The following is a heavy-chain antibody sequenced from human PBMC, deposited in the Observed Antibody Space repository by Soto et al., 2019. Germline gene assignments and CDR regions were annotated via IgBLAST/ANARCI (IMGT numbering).Heavy chain of an antibody. J-gene: IGHJ4*02. CDR3: ARGERYSSSSDLTY. CDR2: ISAYSGDT. V-gene: IGHV1-18*01. Sequence: QVQLVQSGAEVKEPGASVKVSCKPSGYTFTNFGVNWVRQAPGQGLEWMGWISAYSGDTRYAQNFQGRVTMTTDTSTSTAYMELRSLTFDDTAVYCCARGERYSSSSDLTYWGQGTLVTVST. CDR1: GYTFTNFG. D-gene: IGHD6-6*01.